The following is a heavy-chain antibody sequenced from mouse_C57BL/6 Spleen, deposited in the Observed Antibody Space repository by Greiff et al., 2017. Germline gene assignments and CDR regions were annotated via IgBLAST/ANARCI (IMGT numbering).Heavy chain of an antibody. CDR2: INPSTGGT. CDR1: GYSFTGYY. V-gene: IGHV1-42*01. Sequence: VQLQQSGPELVKPGASVKISCKASGYSFTGYYMNWVKQSPEKSLEWIGEINPSTGGTTYNQKFKAKATLTVDKSSSTAYMQLKGLTSEDSAVYYCAREGGGFAYWGQGTLVTVSA. J-gene: IGHJ3*01. CDR3: AREGGGFAY.